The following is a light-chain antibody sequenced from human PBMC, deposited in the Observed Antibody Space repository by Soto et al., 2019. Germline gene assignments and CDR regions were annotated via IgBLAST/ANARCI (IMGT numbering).Light chain of an antibody. CDR1: QSIRNY. Sequence: EVVLTQSPATLSLSPGERATLSCRASQSIRNYLAWYQQKPGQAPRLLIYDASNRATGIPARFSGSGSGTDFILTISSLKPEDSGVYYCQQRNDWVTFGGGTKVEIK. CDR2: DAS. V-gene: IGKV3-11*01. J-gene: IGKJ4*01. CDR3: QQRNDWVT.